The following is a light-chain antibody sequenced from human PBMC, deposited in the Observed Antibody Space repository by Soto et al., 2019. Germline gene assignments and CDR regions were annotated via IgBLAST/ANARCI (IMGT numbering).Light chain of an antibody. CDR3: MQAAHWPTT. J-gene: IGKJ1*01. CDR2: KVS. CDR1: QGLVYGDGNTY. Sequence: DVVMTQSPLSLSATLGQPASISCWSSQGLVYGDGNTYLNWFHQRPGHSPRRLIYKVSVRDSGVPDRLSGSGSGTDYTLRISRVEAEDVGIYYCMQAAHWPTTFGQGTKVDIK. V-gene: IGKV2-30*01.